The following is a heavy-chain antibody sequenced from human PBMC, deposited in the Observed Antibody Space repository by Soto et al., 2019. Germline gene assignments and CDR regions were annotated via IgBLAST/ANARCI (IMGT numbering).Heavy chain of an antibody. CDR2: INHSGST. V-gene: IGHV4-34*01. J-gene: IGHJ6*02. Sequence: QVQLQQWGAGLLKPSETLSLTCAVYGGSFSGYYWSWIRQPPGKGLEWIGEINHSGSTNYNPSLKSRVTISVDTSKNQVSLKLSSVTAADTAVYYCARDTSGDYYYGMDVWGQGTTVTVSS. CDR3: ARDTSGDYYYGMDV. D-gene: IGHD6-25*01. CDR1: GGSFSGYY.